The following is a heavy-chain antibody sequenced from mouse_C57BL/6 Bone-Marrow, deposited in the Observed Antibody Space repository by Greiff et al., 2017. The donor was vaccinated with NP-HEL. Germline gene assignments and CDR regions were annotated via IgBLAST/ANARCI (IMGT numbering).Heavy chain of an antibody. CDR2: ISSGSSTI. J-gene: IGHJ2*01. V-gene: IGHV5-17*01. Sequence: EVKVVESGGGLVKPGGSLKLSCAASGFTFSDYGMHWVRQAPEKGLEWVAYISSGSSTIYYADTVKGRFTISRDNAKNTLFLQMTSLRSEDTAMYYCATDSSGYGYWGQGTTLTVSS. D-gene: IGHD3-2*02. CDR3: ATDSSGYGY. CDR1: GFTFSDYG.